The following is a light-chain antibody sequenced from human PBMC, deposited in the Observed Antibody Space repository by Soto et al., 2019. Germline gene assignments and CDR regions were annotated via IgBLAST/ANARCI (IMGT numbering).Light chain of an antibody. V-gene: IGLV2-14*01. CDR3: SSYTSSSTPYV. Sequence: QSALTQPASVSGSPGQSITISCTGTSSDVGGYNYVSWYQQHPGKAPKLMIYEVSNRPSGVSYRFSGSKSGNTASLTISGLQAEDEADYYCSSYTSSSTPYVFGTGTKLTV. CDR2: EVS. J-gene: IGLJ1*01. CDR1: SSDVGGYNY.